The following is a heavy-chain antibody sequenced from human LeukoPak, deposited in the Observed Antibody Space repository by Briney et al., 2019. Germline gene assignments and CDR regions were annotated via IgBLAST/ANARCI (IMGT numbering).Heavy chain of an antibody. CDR3: AREGGDYDSSYIDY. CDR2: ISSGGITI. CDR1: GFTFSDYY. D-gene: IGHD3-22*01. V-gene: IGHV3-11*04. J-gene: IGHJ4*02. Sequence: GGSLRLSCAASGFTFSDYYMSWIRQAPGKGLEWISYISSGGITIYYADSVKGRFTISRDNAKNSLYLQMNSLRAEDTAVYYCAREGGDYDSSYIDYWGQGTLVTVSS.